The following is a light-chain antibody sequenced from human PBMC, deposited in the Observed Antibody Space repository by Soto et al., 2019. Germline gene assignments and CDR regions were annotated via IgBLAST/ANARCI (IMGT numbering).Light chain of an antibody. CDR1: PSISSN. Sequence: EIVMTQSPATLSVSPGERATLSCRASPSISSNLAWYQQKPGQAPRLLMFRTSSRPTGFPARFSGSGSGTEFNLTISSLQSEDFGVYYCQQYNNWPRATFGGGTKVDIK. CDR3: QQYNNWPRAT. CDR2: RTS. V-gene: IGKV3-15*01. J-gene: IGKJ4*01.